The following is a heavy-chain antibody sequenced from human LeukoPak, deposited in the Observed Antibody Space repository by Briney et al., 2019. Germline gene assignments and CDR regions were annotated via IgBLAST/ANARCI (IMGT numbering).Heavy chain of an antibody. J-gene: IGHJ5*02. V-gene: IGHV4-34*01. CDR3: GRRNKSGLLYAHSFSSRIDP. CDR1: GGSFSGYY. Sequence: PSETLSLTCAVYGGSFSGYYWSWIRQPPGKGLEWIGEINHSGSTNYNPSLKSRVTISVDTSKNQFSLKLSSVTAADTAVYYRGRRNKSGLLYAHSFSSRIDPWGQGTLVTVSS. CDR2: INHSGST. D-gene: IGHD3-3*01.